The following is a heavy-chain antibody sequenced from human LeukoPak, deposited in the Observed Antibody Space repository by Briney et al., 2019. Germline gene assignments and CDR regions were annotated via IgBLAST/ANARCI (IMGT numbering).Heavy chain of an antibody. V-gene: IGHV3-30*04. Sequence: PGGSLRLSCAASGFTFSSYAMHWVRQAPGKGLEWVAVISYDGSNKYYADSVKGRFTISRDNSKNTLYLQMNSLRAEDTAVYYCARADVLWFGELVDYWGQGTLVTVSS. CDR3: ARADVLWFGELVDY. J-gene: IGHJ4*02. CDR1: GFTFSSYA. CDR2: ISYDGSNK. D-gene: IGHD3-10*01.